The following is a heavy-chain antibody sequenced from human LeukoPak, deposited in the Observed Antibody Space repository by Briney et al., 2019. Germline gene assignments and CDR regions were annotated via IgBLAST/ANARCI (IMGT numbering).Heavy chain of an antibody. CDR1: GYTFTSYY. J-gene: IGHJ4*02. CDR2: INPSGGST. D-gene: IGHD6-19*01. V-gene: IGHV1-46*01. Sequence: ASVKVSCKASGYTFTSYYMHWVRQAPGQGLEWMGIINPSGGSTSYAQKFQGRVTMTRDTSSSTVYMELSSLRSEDTAVYYCAGTGYSSGWYGNRLFDYWGQGTLVTVSS. CDR3: AGTGYSSGWYGNRLFDY.